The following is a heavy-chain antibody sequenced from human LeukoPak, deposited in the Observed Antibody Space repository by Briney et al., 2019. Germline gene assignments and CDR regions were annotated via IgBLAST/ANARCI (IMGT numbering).Heavy chain of an antibody. J-gene: IGHJ5*02. CDR2: INPKSGGT. D-gene: IGHD6-13*01. V-gene: IGHV1-2*02. CDR3: ARGLRETGDSSSWYWFDP. Sequence: GSVTVSCMASGYTFTGYYMHWVRQAPGKGVERMGWINPKSGGTDYAQKFHGRVIMTRDTSTSTAYMELSSLRSDDTAVYFCARGLRETGDSSSWYWFDPWGQGTLVTVSS. CDR1: GYTFTGYY.